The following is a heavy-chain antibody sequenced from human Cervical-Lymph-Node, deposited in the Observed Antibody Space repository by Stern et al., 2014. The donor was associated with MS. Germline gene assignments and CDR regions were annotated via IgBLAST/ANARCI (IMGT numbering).Heavy chain of an antibody. J-gene: IGHJ4*02. CDR3: ATEVGATEPDY. D-gene: IGHD1-26*01. CDR1: GFTFSSYA. Sequence: QMQLVQSGGGVVQPGRSLRLSCAASGFTFSSYAMHWVRQAPGKGLEWVAVISYDGSNKYYADSVKGRFTISRDNSKNTLYLQMNSLRAEDTAVYYCATEVGATEPDYWGQGTLVTVSS. V-gene: IGHV3-30*01. CDR2: ISYDGSNK.